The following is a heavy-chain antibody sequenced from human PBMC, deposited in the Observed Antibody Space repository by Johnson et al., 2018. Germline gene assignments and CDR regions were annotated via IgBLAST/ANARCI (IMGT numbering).Heavy chain of an antibody. Sequence: QVQLVQSGAEVKKPGSSVKVSCKASGGTFSSYTISWVRQAPGQGLEWMGRIIPILGIANYAQKFQGRVTITADKSTSTASMELSSQRSEDTAVYYCGRAVENWNYGLREYYYYYMDVWGKGTTVTVSS. D-gene: IGHD1-7*01. CDR2: IIPILGIA. CDR3: GRAVENWNYGLREYYYYYMDV. CDR1: GGTFSSYT. J-gene: IGHJ6*03. V-gene: IGHV1-69*04.